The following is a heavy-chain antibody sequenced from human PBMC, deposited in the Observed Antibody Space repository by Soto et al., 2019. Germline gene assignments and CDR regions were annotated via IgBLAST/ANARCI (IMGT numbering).Heavy chain of an antibody. Sequence: QVQLVQSGAEVKKPGSSVKVSCKASGGTFSSDIINISWVRQAPGQGLEWMGRIIPILAITNYAQKFQGRVTITADKSTSTAYMELSSLRSEDTAVYYCARDGGLGKWSSTGCFGAPYGMDVWGQGTTVTVSS. CDR3: ARDGGLGKWSSTGCFGAPYGMDV. CDR1: GGTFSSDI. V-gene: IGHV1-69*08. D-gene: IGHD2-2*01. CDR2: IIPILAIT. J-gene: IGHJ6*02.